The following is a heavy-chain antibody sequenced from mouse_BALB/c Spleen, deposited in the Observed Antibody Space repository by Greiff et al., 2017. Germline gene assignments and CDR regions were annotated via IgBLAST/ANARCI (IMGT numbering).Heavy chain of an antibody. CDR3: ASYYGSSYAMDY. CDR2: ISTYYGNT. V-gene: IGHV1-67*01. Sequence: QVQLKESGPELVRPGVSVKISCKGSGYTFTDYAMHWVKQSHAKSLEWIGVISTYYGNTNYNQKFKGKATMTVDKSSSTAYMELARLTSEDSAIYYCASYYGSSYAMDYCGQGTSVTVSS. CDR1: GYTFTDYA. D-gene: IGHD1-1*01. J-gene: IGHJ4*01.